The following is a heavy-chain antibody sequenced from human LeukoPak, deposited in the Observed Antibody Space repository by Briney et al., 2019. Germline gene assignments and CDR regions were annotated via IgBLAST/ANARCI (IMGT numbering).Heavy chain of an antibody. CDR2: ISSSSSYI. Sequence: GGSLRLSCAASGFTFSSYSMNWVRQAPGKGLEWVSSISSSSSYIYYADSVKGRFTISRDNAKNSLYLQMNSLRAEDTAVYYCARARLGYCSSTSCSDPWAREPWSPSPQ. V-gene: IGHV3-21*01. CDR3: ARARLGYCSSTSCSDP. D-gene: IGHD2-2*01. J-gene: IGHJ5*02. CDR1: GFTFSSYS.